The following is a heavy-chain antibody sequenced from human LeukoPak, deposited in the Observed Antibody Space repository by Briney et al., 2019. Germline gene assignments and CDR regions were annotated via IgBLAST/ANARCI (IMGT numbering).Heavy chain of an antibody. CDR3: ERSYLWFREPKGGFDY. CDR2: IKQDGSEK. CDR1: GFTFSSYW. Sequence: GGSLRLSCAACGFTFSSYWMSWVRQAPGKGLEWVANIKQDGSEKYYVDSVKGRFTISRDNAKNSLYLQMDSLRAEDTAVYYCERSYLWFREPKGGFDYWGQGTLVTVSS. D-gene: IGHD3-10*01. J-gene: IGHJ4*02. V-gene: IGHV3-7*01.